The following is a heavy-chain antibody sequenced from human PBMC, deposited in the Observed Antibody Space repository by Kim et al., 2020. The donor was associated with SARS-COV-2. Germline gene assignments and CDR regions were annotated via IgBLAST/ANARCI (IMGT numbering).Heavy chain of an antibody. D-gene: IGHD4-17*01. CDR1: GFTFSSYW. CDR2: INSDGSST. CDR3: ARPDYGDYLKLFDY. V-gene: IGHV3-74*01. J-gene: IGHJ4*02. Sequence: GGSLRLSCAASGFTFSSYWMHWVRQAPGKGLVWVSRINSDGSSTSYADSVKGRFTISRDNAKNTLYLQMNSLRAEDTAVYYCARPDYGDYLKLFDYWGQGTLVTVSS.